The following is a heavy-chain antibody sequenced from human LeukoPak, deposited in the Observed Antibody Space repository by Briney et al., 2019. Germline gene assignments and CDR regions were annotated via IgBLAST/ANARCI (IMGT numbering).Heavy chain of an antibody. CDR3: ARGRYYGSGSKGAFDI. Sequence: GGSLRLSCAASGFTFSSYDMHWVRQATGKGLEWVSAIGTAGDTYYPGSVKGRFTISRENAKNSLYLQMNSLRAGDTAVYYCARGRYYGSGSKGAFDIWGLGTMVTVSS. V-gene: IGHV3-13*01. CDR2: IGTAGDT. J-gene: IGHJ3*02. D-gene: IGHD3-10*01. CDR1: GFTFSSYD.